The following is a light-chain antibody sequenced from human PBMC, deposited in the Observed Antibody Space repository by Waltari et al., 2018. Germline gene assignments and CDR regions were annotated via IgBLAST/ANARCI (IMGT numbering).Light chain of an antibody. CDR1: DIGNKS. CDR3: QVWDSSSDSWV. Sequence: SYVLTQPPSVSVAPGQPARISCGGNDIGNKSVHWYQQRPGQAPVLVVHDDSDRPSGIPERISGSNSGNTATLTISRVEAGDEADYYCQVWDSSSDSWVFGGGTKLTAL. CDR2: DDS. V-gene: IGLV3-21*02. J-gene: IGLJ3*02.